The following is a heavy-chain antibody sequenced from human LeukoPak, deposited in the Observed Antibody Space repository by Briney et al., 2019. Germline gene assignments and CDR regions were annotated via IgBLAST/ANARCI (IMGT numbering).Heavy chain of an antibody. J-gene: IGHJ3*02. V-gene: IGHV3-7*04. CDR1: GFTFSSYW. CDR3: ARSNDFDI. CDR2: IKYDGSEK. Sequence: GGSLRLSCAASGFTFSSYWMNWVRQTPGKGPEWVANIKYDGSEKHHVDSVKGRFTISRDNAKNSLYLQMTSLRVEGTAFYYCARSNDFDIWGQGTMVIVSS.